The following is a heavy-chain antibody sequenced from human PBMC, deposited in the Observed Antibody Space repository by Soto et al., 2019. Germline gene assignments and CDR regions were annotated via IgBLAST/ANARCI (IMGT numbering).Heavy chain of an antibody. Sequence: GESLKISCKGSGYSFTSYWISWVRQMPGKGLEWMGRTDPSDSYTNYSPSFQGHVTISADKSISTAYLQWSSLKASDTAMYYCARGAEVATITGYYYGMDVWGQGTTVTVSS. D-gene: IGHD5-12*01. CDR3: ARGAEVATITGYYYGMDV. J-gene: IGHJ6*02. CDR2: TDPSDSYT. CDR1: GYSFTSYW. V-gene: IGHV5-10-1*01.